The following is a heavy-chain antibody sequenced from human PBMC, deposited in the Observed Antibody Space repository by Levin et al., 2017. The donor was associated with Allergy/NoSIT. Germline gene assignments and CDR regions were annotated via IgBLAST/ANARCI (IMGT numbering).Heavy chain of an antibody. Sequence: QTGGSLRLSCAASGFTFSSYGMHWVRQAPGKGLEWVAVIWYDGSNKYYADSVKGRFTISRDNSKNTLYLQMNSLRAEDTAVYYCARAVITIFGVVINGPYFDYWGQGTLVTVSS. D-gene: IGHD3-3*01. J-gene: IGHJ4*02. CDR2: IWYDGSNK. V-gene: IGHV3-33*01. CDR1: GFTFSSYG. CDR3: ARAVITIFGVVINGPYFDY.